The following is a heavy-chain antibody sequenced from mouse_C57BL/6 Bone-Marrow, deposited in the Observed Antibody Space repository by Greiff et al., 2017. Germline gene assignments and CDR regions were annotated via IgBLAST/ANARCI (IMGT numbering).Heavy chain of an antibody. Sequence: QVQLQQSGAELARPGASVKMSCKASGYTFTSYTMHWVKQRPGQGLEWIGYINPSSGYTKYNQKFKDKATLTADKSSSTAYMQLSSLTSEDSAVYYCARPFGSSYRFDYWGQGTTLTVSS. V-gene: IGHV1-4*01. CDR2: INPSSGYT. J-gene: IGHJ2*01. D-gene: IGHD1-1*01. CDR3: ARPFGSSYRFDY. CDR1: GYTFTSYT.